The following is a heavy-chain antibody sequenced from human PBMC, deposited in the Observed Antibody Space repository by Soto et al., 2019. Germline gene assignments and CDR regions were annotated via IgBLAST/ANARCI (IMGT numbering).Heavy chain of an antibody. CDR3: ARVEDSGTYLI. Sequence: QARLTQSGPEVKKLGASVKVSCKASGYKFPDYGISWVRRAPGQGPEWLGWISAYNGDTEYANKSQGRITVTTDTSTTTVYLELRRLRPEDTAIYYCARVEDSGTYLIWGQGTLVTASS. CDR1: GYKFPDYG. D-gene: IGHD1-26*01. V-gene: IGHV1-18*01. J-gene: IGHJ4*02. CDR2: ISAYNGDT.